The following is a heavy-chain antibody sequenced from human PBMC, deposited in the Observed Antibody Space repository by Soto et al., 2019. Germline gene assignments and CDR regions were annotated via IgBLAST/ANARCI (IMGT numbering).Heavy chain of an antibody. CDR3: ASIAARMVDY. Sequence: QLQLQESGPGLVKPSETLSLTCTVSGGSISSSSYYWGWVRQPPGKGLEWIGSIYYSGSTYYNPSLKSRVTISVDTSKNQFSLKLSSVTAADTAVYHCASIAARMVDYWGQGTLVTVSS. J-gene: IGHJ4*02. D-gene: IGHD6-6*01. V-gene: IGHV4-39*01. CDR2: IYYSGST. CDR1: GGSISSSSYY.